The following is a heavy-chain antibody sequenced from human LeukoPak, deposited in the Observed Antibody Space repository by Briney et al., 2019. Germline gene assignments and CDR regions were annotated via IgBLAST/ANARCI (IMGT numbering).Heavy chain of an antibody. D-gene: IGHD2-2*01. Sequence: EGSLRLSCAASGFTFSSYEMNWVRQAPGKGLEWVSYISSSGSTIYYADSVKGRFTISRDNAKNSLYLQMNSLRAEDTAVYYCARIGQLPLDAFDIWGQGTMVTVSS. J-gene: IGHJ3*02. CDR3: ARIGQLPLDAFDI. CDR2: ISSSGSTI. V-gene: IGHV3-48*03. CDR1: GFTFSSYE.